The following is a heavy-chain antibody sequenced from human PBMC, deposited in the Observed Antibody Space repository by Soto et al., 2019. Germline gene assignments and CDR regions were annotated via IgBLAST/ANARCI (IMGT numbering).Heavy chain of an antibody. D-gene: IGHD3-3*01. CDR2: INHSGST. CDR3: ARARITIFGVAHVWFDP. J-gene: IGHJ5*02. Sequence: QVQLQQWGAGLLKPSETLSLTCAVYGGSFSGYYWSWIRQPPGKGLEWIGEINHSGSTNYNPSLKRRVTISVDTSKNQFSLKLSSVTAADTAVYYCARARITIFGVAHVWFDPWGQGTLVTVSS. V-gene: IGHV4-34*01. CDR1: GGSFSGYY.